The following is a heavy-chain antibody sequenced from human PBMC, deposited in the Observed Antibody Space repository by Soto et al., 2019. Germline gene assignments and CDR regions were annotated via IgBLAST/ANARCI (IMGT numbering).Heavy chain of an antibody. CDR3: ARAGGFLESDNWFDP. D-gene: IGHD3-3*01. Sequence: QVQLQESGPGLVKPSQTLSLTCTVSGGSISSVGYYWSWIRQHPGKGLEWIGYIYYSGSTYYNPSLKSRVTISVDTSKNQFSLKLSSVTAADTAVYYCARAGGFLESDNWFDPWGQGTLVTVSS. CDR1: GGSISSVGYY. V-gene: IGHV4-31*03. J-gene: IGHJ5*02. CDR2: IYYSGST.